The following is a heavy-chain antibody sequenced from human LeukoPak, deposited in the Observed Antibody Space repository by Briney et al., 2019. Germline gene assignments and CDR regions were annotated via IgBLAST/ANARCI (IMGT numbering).Heavy chain of an antibody. CDR3: ARGRSRGYYYGMDV. CDR2: INHSGST. Sequence: SETLSLTCAVYGGSSSGYYWSWIRQPPRKGLEWIGEINHSGSTNYNPSLKSRVTISVDTSKNQFSLKLSSVTAADTAVYYCARGRSRGYYYGMDVWGQGTTVTVSS. J-gene: IGHJ6*02. V-gene: IGHV4-34*01. D-gene: IGHD3-10*01. CDR1: GGSSSGYY.